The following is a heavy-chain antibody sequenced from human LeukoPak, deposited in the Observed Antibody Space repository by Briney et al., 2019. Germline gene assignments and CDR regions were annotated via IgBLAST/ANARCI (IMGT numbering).Heavy chain of an antibody. J-gene: IGHJ4*02. V-gene: IGHV3-66*01. D-gene: IGHD5-18*01. CDR3: ARDGEYSYGYGFDY. CDR1: GFNVNNLY. CDR2: TYSGDRT. Sequence: GGSLRLSCAASGFNVNNLYMSWVRQAPGKGLEWDSVTYSGDRTYYADSVKGRFTISRDTSKNAVYLQMNSLRPEETAVYYCARDGEYSYGYGFDYWGQGTLVTVSS.